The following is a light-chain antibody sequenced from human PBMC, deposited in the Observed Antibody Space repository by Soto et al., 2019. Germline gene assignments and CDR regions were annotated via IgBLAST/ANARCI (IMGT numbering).Light chain of an antibody. CDR2: DTS. CDR3: WPSQRGARGGV. Sequence: QAVVTQEPSLTVSPGGTVTLTCGSSTGAVTSGHYPYWFQQKPGQAPRTLIYDTSNKPSWTPARFSGSLLGGKAALTLSGAPREDGAEYYRWPSQRGARGGVFGGGTKLTVL. V-gene: IGLV7-46*01. J-gene: IGLJ3*02. CDR1: TGAVTSGHY.